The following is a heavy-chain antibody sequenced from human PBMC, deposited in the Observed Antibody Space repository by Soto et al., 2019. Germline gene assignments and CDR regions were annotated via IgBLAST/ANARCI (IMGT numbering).Heavy chain of an antibody. Sequence: PGGSLRLSCAASGFKFSSYAMSWVRQAPGKGLEWVSLISATGGGTYYADSVKGRFTISRDNSDNTLYLQVHSLRAEDTAVYYCAKDRRAGGNSAFYFDFWGQGAKVTVYS. V-gene: IGHV3-23*01. CDR2: ISATGGGT. CDR1: GFKFSSYA. CDR3: AKDRRAGGNSAFYFDF. J-gene: IGHJ5*01. D-gene: IGHD3-16*01.